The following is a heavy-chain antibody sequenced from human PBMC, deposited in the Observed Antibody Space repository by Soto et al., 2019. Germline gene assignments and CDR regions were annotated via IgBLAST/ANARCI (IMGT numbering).Heavy chain of an antibody. CDR2: TSYSGNT. CDR1: GGSSSSGGYY. D-gene: IGHD6-19*01. CDR3: ARASGGAVADFDY. Sequence: QVKLQESAPGLVKPSETLSLTCSGSGGSSSSGGYYWNWIRQHAERGLQWIGYTSYSGNTVLNPSLTSRATISRDTSKNEFSLTLTSLPAADTAVYFCARASGGAVADFDYWGQGTLVTVS. V-gene: IGHV4-31*03. J-gene: IGHJ4*02.